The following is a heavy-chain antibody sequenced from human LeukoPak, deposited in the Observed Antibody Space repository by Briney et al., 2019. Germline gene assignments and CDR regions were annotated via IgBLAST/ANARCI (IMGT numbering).Heavy chain of an antibody. CDR1: GFTTHYW. D-gene: IGHD6-6*01. J-gene: IGHJ4*02. CDR3: ARTRIAARVGRLFDY. Sequence: GGSLRLSCTASGFTTHYWLNWVRQSPGKGLEWVANIDRDGRVQHYVDSVEGRFTISRDSAKNSLYLQMNSLRAEDTALYYCARTRIAARVGRLFDYWGQGTLVTVSS. V-gene: IGHV3-7*03. CDR2: IDRDGRVQ.